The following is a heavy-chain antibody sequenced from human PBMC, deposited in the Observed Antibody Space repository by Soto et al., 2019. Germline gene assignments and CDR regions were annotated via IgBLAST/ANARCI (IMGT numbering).Heavy chain of an antibody. Sequence: SVKVSCKASGGTFSSYAISWVRQAPGQGLEWMGGIIPIFGTANYAQKFQGRVTITADESTSTAYTELRSLRSDDTAVYYCARVPYYYDSSGYYGWFDPWGQGTLVTVSS. CDR3: ARVPYYYDSSGYYGWFDP. J-gene: IGHJ5*02. V-gene: IGHV1-69*13. D-gene: IGHD3-22*01. CDR2: IIPIFGTA. CDR1: GGTFSSYA.